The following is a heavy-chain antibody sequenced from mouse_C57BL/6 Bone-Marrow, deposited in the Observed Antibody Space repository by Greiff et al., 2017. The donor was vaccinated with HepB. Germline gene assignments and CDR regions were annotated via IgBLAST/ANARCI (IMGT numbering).Heavy chain of an antibody. CDR1: GFTLSSFG. V-gene: IGHV5-17*02. Sequence: EVQVVESGGGLVQPGGSRKLSCAVSGFTLSSFGIHWVRQAPEKGLEWVAYISSGSTTIYYADTVKGRFTISKDNPRNTLFLQMTSLRSEDTAMYYCAKYCNYVGYAMDYWGQGTSVTVSS. J-gene: IGHJ4*01. CDR3: AKYCNYVGYAMDY. CDR2: ISSGSTTI. D-gene: IGHD2-10*02.